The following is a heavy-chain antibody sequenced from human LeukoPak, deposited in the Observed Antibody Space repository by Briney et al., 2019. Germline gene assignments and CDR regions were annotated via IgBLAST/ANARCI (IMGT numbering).Heavy chain of an antibody. CDR1: GGTFSSYA. J-gene: IGHJ4*02. D-gene: IGHD6-19*01. CDR3: ARGGGVAGTPYNPYDY. Sequence: ASVKVSCKASGGTFSSYAISWVRQAPGQGLEWMGGIIPIFGTANYAQKFQGRVTITADESTSTAYMELSSLRSEDTAVYYCARGGGVAGTPYNPYDYWGQGTLVTVSS. V-gene: IGHV1-69*13. CDR2: IIPIFGTA.